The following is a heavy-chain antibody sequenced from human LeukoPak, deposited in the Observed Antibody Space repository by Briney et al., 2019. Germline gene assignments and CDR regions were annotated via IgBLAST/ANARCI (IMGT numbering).Heavy chain of an antibody. CDR2: ISAYNGNT. D-gene: IGHD6-19*01. J-gene: IGHJ4*02. CDR3: ARDRGSIAVAVADY. V-gene: IGHV1-18*01. CDR1: GYTFTNYD. Sequence: GASVKVSRKASGYTFTNYDISWVRQAPGQGLEWMGWISAYNGNTNYAQKLQGRVTMTTDISTSTAYMELRSLRSDDTAVYYRARDRGSIAVAVADYWGQGTLVTVSS.